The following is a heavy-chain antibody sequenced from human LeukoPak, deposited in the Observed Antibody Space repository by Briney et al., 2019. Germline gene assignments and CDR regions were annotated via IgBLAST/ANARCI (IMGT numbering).Heavy chain of an antibody. CDR3: VKAIRPFNSGNYYSCLDY. Sequence: GGSLRLSCAASGFTLSSYAMSWVRQTPGKGLEWVSTISDSAYYADSVKGRFTISRDNSKNTLHLQMNSLRAEDTALYYCVKAIRPFNSGNYYSCLDYWGQGSLVTVSS. D-gene: IGHD3-22*01. J-gene: IGHJ4*02. V-gene: IGHV3-23*01. CDR2: ISDSA. CDR1: GFTLSSYA.